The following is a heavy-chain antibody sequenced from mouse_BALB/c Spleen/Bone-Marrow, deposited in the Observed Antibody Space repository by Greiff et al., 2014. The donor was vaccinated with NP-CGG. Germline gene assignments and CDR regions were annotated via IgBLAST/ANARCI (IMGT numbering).Heavy chain of an antibody. Sequence: GAELVRPGTSVKMSCKAAGYTFTNYWISWIKQRPGHGLEWIGDIYCGGGYTNYNEKFKGKATLTADTSSNTTYMHLSSLTSEDSAIYYCAREGSYWGQGTLVTVSA. CDR3: AREGSY. J-gene: IGHJ3*01. V-gene: IGHV1-63*02. CDR2: IYCGGGYT. CDR1: GYTFTNYW.